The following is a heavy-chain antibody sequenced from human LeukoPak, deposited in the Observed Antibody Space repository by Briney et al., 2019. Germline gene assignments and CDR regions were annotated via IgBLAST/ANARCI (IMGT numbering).Heavy chain of an antibody. J-gene: IGHJ4*02. V-gene: IGHV4-59*01. CDR3: ARTGYYYDSSGYPLSGAIDY. CDR1: GGSISSYY. CDR2: IYYSGST. D-gene: IGHD3-22*01. Sequence: NPSETLSLTCTVSGGSISSYYWSWIRQPPGKGLEWIGYIYYSGSTNYNPSLKSRVTISVDTSKNQFSLKLSSVTAADTAVYYCARTGYYYDSSGYPLSGAIDYWGQGTLVTVSS.